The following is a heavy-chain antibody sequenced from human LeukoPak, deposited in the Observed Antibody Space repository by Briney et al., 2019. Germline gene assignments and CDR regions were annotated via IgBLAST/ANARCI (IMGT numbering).Heavy chain of an antibody. J-gene: IGHJ4*02. CDR1: GFTFDDYA. CDR3: ARGALFSFVLEGVNFDY. D-gene: IGHD2-21*01. Sequence: PGRSLRLSCAASGFTFDDYAMHWVRQAPGKGLEWVSGISWNSGSTGYADSVKGRFTISRDNAKNSLYLQMNSLRSEDTAVYYCARGALFSFVLEGVNFDYWGQGTLVTVSS. CDR2: ISWNSGST. V-gene: IGHV3-9*01.